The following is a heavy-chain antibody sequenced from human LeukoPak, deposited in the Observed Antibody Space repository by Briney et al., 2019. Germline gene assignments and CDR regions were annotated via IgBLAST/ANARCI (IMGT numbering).Heavy chain of an antibody. CDR1: GYTFTNYV. D-gene: IGHD5-18*01. V-gene: IGHV1-3*01. CDR2: INAGNGNT. CDR3: ARGEYSYGYDYYYGMDV. J-gene: IGHJ6*02. Sequence: VASVKVSCKASGYTFTNYVMHWVRQAPGQRLEWMGWINAGNGNTKYSQNFQGRVTITRDTSVSTAYMELSSLTSEDTAVYYCARGEYSYGYDYYYGMDVWGQGTTVTVSS.